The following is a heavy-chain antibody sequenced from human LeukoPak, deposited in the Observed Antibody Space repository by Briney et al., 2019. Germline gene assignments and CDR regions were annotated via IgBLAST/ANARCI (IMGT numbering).Heavy chain of an antibody. V-gene: IGHV1-2*06. CDR1: GYTFTGYY. Sequence: ASVKVSCKASGYTFTGYYMHWVRQAPGQGLEWMGRINPNSGGTNYAQKFQGRVTMTRDTSISTAYMELSRLRSDDTAVYYCARDGVGATSKSYYYYYMDVWGKGTTVTVSS. CDR2: INPNSGGT. D-gene: IGHD1-26*01. CDR3: ARDGVGATSKSYYYYYMDV. J-gene: IGHJ6*03.